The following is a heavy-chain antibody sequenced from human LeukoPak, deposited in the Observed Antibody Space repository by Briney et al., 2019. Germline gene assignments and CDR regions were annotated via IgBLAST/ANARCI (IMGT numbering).Heavy chain of an antibody. J-gene: IGHJ4*02. V-gene: IGHV5-51*01. D-gene: IGHD1-14*01. CDR1: GYSFNTFM. CDR2: VYPLDSET. Sequence: GESLKISCQTSGYSFNTFMIAWVRQAPGRGLEWMGLVYPLDSETRYGPSFQGQVTISADKSTSSAFLQWDSLKAWDTAMYYCVRHNTGADYWGQGTLVTVSS. CDR3: VRHNTGADY.